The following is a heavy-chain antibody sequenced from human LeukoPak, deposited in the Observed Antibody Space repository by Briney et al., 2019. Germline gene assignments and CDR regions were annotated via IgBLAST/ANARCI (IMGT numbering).Heavy chain of an antibody. CDR3: VRDYNYAPDY. V-gene: IGHV3-48*02. Sequence: PGGSLRLSCVASGFTFSNYNMNWVRQAPGQGLEWVSNIRYSGVTMYYADSVKGRFTISRDNARNSLYLQMNSLRDEDTAVYYCVRDYNYAPDYWGQGTLVTVPS. D-gene: IGHD1-1*01. CDR1: GFTFSNYN. J-gene: IGHJ4*02. CDR2: IRYSGVTM.